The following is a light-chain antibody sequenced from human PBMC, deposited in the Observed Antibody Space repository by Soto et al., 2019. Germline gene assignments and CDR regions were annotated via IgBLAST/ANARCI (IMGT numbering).Light chain of an antibody. CDR1: QTVSSY. CDR2: DAS. J-gene: IGKJ2*01. V-gene: IGKV3-11*01. CDR3: QQRSTWPYT. Sequence: EIVLTQSPATLSLSPGERATLSCRASQTVSSYLAWYQHKPGQAPRLLIYDASGRATGIPARFSGSGSETDFPLTISSLEPEDFAVYYCQQRSTWPYTFGQGTKLEIK.